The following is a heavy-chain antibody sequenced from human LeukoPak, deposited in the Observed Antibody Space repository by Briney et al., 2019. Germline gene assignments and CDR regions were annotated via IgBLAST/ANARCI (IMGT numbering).Heavy chain of an antibody. CDR1: GLTVSSHY. Sequence: GGSLRLSCAASGLTVSSHYMSWVRQAPGKGLEWVSIIYSGGSTYYADSVKGRFTISRDNSKNTLYLQMNSLRAEDTAVYYCARAHSSGWSYYFDYWGQGTLVTVSS. D-gene: IGHD6-19*01. CDR2: IYSGGST. J-gene: IGHJ4*02. V-gene: IGHV3-53*01. CDR3: ARAHSSGWSYYFDY.